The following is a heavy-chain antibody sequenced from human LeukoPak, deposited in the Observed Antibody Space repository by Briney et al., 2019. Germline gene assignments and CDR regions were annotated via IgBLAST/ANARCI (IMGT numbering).Heavy chain of an antibody. D-gene: IGHD4-17*01. CDR3: IVFGDSNH. Sequence: GGSLRLSCAASGFTGSHNYMSWVRQAPGKGLEWVSATHSSGGTYYADSVKGRFTISRDTSKNTLYLQINSLSVEDTAVYYCIVFGDSNHWGQGTLVTVSS. CDR1: GFTGSHNY. J-gene: IGHJ5*02. CDR2: THSSGGT. V-gene: IGHV3-53*01.